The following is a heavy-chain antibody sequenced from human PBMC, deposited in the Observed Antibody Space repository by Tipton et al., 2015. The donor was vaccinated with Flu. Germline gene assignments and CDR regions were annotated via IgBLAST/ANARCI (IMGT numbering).Heavy chain of an antibody. D-gene: IGHD1-26*01. J-gene: IGHJ5*02. Sequence: LRLSCTVPGGSISSYYWSWIRQPPGKGLEWIGYIYYSGSTNYNPSLKSRVTISVDTSKNQFSLKLSSVTAADTAVHYCARAVGGGGWFDPWGQGTLVTVSS. CDR3: ARAVGGGGWFDP. CDR2: IYYSGST. CDR1: GGSISSYY. V-gene: IGHV4-59*01.